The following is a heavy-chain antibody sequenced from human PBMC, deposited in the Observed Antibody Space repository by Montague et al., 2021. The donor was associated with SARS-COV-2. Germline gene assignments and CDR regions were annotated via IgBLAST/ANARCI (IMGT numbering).Heavy chain of an antibody. D-gene: IGHD4-23*01. J-gene: IGHJ6*04. V-gene: IGHV4-34*01. CDR2: IHHGGST. Sequence: SETLSLTCAVHGGSFSTYSWNWIRQPPGKGLEWIGEIHHGGSTNYNPSLKSRVTISADTSKNQFSLKLTSVAAADTAVYYCARLGDGVVPSPILGVVPYYSGNSVDVWGKGTTVTVSS. CDR3: ARLGDGVVPSPILGVVPYYSGNSVDV. CDR1: GGSFSTYS.